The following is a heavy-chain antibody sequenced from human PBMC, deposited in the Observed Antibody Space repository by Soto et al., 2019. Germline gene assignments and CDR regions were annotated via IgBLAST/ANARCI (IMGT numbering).Heavy chain of an antibody. V-gene: IGHV2-26*02. J-gene: IGHJ4*02. CDR3: ARNEGYDSTGYYPDY. D-gene: IGHD3-22*01. CDR1: GFSLTNTRLG. CDR2: IFSSDEK. Sequence: QVTLTESGPVLVKPTETLTLTCTVSGFSLTNTRLGVSWIRQPPGKALEWLAHIFSSDEKSYSTSLRNRLTIPKDTSKSQVDLTMTNVDPVDTATYYCARNEGYDSTGYYPDYWGPGILVTVSS.